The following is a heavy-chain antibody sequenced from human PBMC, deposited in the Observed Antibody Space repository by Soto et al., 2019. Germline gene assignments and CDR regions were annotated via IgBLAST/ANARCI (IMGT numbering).Heavy chain of an antibody. CDR1: GFTFSSYG. V-gene: IGHV3-33*01. CDR3: ARDSHVGSGWQLTADY. CDR2: IWYDGSNK. J-gene: IGHJ4*02. Sequence: PGGSLRLSCAASGFTFSSYGMHWVRQAPGKRLEWVAVIWYDGSNKYYAESVKGRFTMSRDNSKNTLYLQMNSLRAEDTAVYYCARDSHVGSGWQLTADYWGQGTLVTVSS. D-gene: IGHD6-19*01.